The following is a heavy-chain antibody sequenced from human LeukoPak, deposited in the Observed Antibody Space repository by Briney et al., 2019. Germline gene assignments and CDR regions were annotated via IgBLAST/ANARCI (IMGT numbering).Heavy chain of an antibody. CDR1: GGSISSYY. CDR2: IYYSGST. D-gene: IGHD2-2*01. CDR3: AGRSSSTSYYGMDV. V-gene: IGHV4-59*01. J-gene: IGHJ6*04. Sequence: TSETLSLTCTVSGGSISSYYWSWIRQPPGKGLEWIGYIYYSGSTNYNPSLKSRVTISVDTSKNQFSLKLSSVTAADTAVYYCAGRSSSTSYYGMDVWGKGTTVTASS.